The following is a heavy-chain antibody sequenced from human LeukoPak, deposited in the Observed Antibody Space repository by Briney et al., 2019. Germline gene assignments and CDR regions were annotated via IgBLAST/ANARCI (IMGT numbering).Heavy chain of an antibody. Sequence: PSETLSLTCAVYGGSFSGYYWSWIRQPPGKGLEWIGEINHSGSTNYNPSLKSRVTISVDTSKNQFSLKLSSVTAADTAVYYCARRPLGGARGAFDIWGQGTMVTVSS. D-gene: IGHD3-10*01. J-gene: IGHJ3*02. V-gene: IGHV4-34*01. CDR3: ARRPLGGARGAFDI. CDR1: GGSFSGYY. CDR2: INHSGST.